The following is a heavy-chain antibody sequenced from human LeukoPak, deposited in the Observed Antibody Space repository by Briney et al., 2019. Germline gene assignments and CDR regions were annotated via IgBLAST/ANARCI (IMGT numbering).Heavy chain of an antibody. D-gene: IGHD5-24*01. V-gene: IGHV1-2*02. Sequence: ASVKVSCTASGYTFSAYYMHWVRQAPGQGHEWMGWINCNSGGSKYAQMFQGRVTMTRDTSISTAYMELSRLRSDDTAVYYCARSEQEMAYDAFDIWGHGTMVTVSS. J-gene: IGHJ3*02. CDR1: GYTFSAYY. CDR2: INCNSGGS. CDR3: ARSEQEMAYDAFDI.